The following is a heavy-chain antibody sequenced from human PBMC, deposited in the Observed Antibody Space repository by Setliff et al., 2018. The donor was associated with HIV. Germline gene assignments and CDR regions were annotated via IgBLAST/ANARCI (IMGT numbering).Heavy chain of an antibody. CDR3: AREGAFYGLDLDY. CDR1: GYTFTSYV. D-gene: IGHD3-3*02. J-gene: IGHJ4*02. CDR2: IDPGNGNT. Sequence: ASVKVFCKASGYTFTSYVMHWVRQAPGQRLEWMGWIDPGNGNTKYSQELQGRVTITRDTPASTTYVELSSLRSEDMGVYYCAREGAFYGLDLDYWGQGTPVTVSS. V-gene: IGHV1-3*03.